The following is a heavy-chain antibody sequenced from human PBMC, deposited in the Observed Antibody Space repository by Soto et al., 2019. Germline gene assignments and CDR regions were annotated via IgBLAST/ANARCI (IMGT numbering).Heavy chain of an antibody. CDR2: ISYDGANK. J-gene: IGHJ4*02. CDR1: GFTFSSYA. Sequence: GGSLILSCAAPGFTFSSYAMHWVRQAPGKGLEWVAVISYDGANKYFADSVKGRFTISRDNSKNTLYLQMNSLRADDTAVYYCARDPGNYFDYWGQGTLVTVSS. V-gene: IGHV3-30-3*01. CDR3: ARDPGNYFDY.